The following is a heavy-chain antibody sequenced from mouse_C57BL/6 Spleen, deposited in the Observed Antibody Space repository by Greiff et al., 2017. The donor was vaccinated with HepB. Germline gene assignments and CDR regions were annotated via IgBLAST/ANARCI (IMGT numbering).Heavy chain of an antibody. J-gene: IGHJ2*01. CDR1: GFTFSDYG. D-gene: IGHD3-2*02. Sequence: EVKVVESGGGLVKPGGSLKLSCAASGFTFSDYGMHWVRQAPEKGLEWVAYISSGSSTIYYADTVKGRFTISRDNAKNTLFLQMTSLRSEDTAMYYCARRSSGSPFDYWGQGTTLTVSS. CDR3: ARRSSGSPFDY. CDR2: ISSGSSTI. V-gene: IGHV5-17*01.